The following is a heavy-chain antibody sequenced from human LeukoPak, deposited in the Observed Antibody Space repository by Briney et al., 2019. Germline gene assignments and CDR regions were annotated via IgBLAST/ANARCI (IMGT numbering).Heavy chain of an antibody. CDR2: IYYSGST. CDR3: ARTRGGSSPIFDY. D-gene: IGHD3-10*01. CDR1: GGSISSYY. Sequence: SETLSLTCTVSGGSISSYYWSWVRQPPGKRLEGSGYIYYSGSTNYNPSLKSRVTISVDTSKNQFSLKLSSVTAADTAVYYCARTRGGSSPIFDYWGQGTLVTV. V-gene: IGHV4-59*01. J-gene: IGHJ4*02.